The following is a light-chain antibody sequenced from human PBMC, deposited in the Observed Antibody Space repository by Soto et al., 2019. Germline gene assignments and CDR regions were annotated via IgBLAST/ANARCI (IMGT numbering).Light chain of an antibody. Sequence: DIQMTQSPSTLSGSVGDRVTITCRASQTISSWLAWYQQKPGKAPKLLIYKASTLTSGVPSRFSRSGSGTEFTLTISSLQPDEFATYYCQHYNSYSEAFGQGTKVDIK. J-gene: IGKJ1*01. CDR1: QTISSW. V-gene: IGKV1-5*03. CDR3: QHYNSYSEA. CDR2: KAS.